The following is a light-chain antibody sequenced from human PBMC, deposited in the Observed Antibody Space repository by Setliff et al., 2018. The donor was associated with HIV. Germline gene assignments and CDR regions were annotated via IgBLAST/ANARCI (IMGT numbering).Light chain of an antibody. J-gene: IGLJ2*01. CDR2: DVS. Sequence: QSVLTQPRSVSGSPGQSVTISCTGTSSDVGGYNYVSWYQQHPGKAPKLMIYDVSERPSGVPDRFSGSKSANTASLTISGLQAEDEADYYCAAWDDSLNGVVFGGGTKVTVL. V-gene: IGLV2-11*01. CDR3: AAWDDSLNGVV. CDR1: SSDVGGYNY.